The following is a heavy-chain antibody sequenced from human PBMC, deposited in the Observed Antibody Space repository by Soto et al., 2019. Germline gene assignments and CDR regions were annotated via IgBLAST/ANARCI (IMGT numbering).Heavy chain of an antibody. D-gene: IGHD3-22*01. V-gene: IGHV1-8*02. CDR3: ARGQCFSDSSGYDDY. J-gene: IGHJ4*02. Sequence: VASVKVSCKASGYTFTTYDINWVRQAAGQGLVWMGWMNPNSGNTGYAQKFQDRVTMTRDTSISTAYMELSDPRSEDTAVYYCARGQCFSDSSGYDDYWGQGTQVTVSS. CDR2: MNPNSGNT. CDR1: GYTFTTYD.